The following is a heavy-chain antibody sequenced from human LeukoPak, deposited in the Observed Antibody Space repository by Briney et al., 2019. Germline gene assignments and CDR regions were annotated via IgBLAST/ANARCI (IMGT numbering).Heavy chain of an antibody. J-gene: IGHJ4*02. CDR2: TYYSGST. D-gene: IGHD6-13*01. CDR3: ARVDVSLRQPVFDY. V-gene: IGHV4-61*08. CDR1: GGSISSGDYY. Sequence: SETLSLTCTVSGGSISSGDYYWSWIRQPPGKGLEWIGYTYYSGSTNYNPSLKSRVTISVATSKNQFSLKLSSVTAADTAVYYRARVDVSLRQPVFDYWGQGTLVTVSS.